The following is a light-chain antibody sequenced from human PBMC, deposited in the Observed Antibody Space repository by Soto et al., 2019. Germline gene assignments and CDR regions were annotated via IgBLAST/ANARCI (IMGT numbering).Light chain of an antibody. CDR1: SSDVGGYKY. J-gene: IGLJ1*01. V-gene: IGLV2-14*01. CDR3: ATWDDSLNGFYV. CDR2: EVS. Sequence: QSVLTQPASVSGSPGQSITIACTGTSSDVGGYKYVSWYQQHPGKAPKLMIYEVSNRPSGVPDRFSGSKSGTSASLAISGLRSDDEADYFCATWDDSLNGFYVFGTGTKLTVL.